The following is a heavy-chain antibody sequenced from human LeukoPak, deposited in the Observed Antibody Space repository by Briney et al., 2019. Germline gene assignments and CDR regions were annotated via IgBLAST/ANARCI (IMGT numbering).Heavy chain of an antibody. CDR2: IRYDGSNK. D-gene: IGHD2-2*01. CDR3: AKDCSSTSCRVY. V-gene: IGHV3-30*02. J-gene: IGHJ4*02. Sequence: GGSPRLSCAASGFTFSSYGMHWVRQAPGKGLEWVALIRYDGSNKYYADSVKGRFTISRDNSKNTLYLQMNSLRAEDTAVYYCAKDCSSTSCRVYWGQGTLVTVSS. CDR1: GFTFSSYG.